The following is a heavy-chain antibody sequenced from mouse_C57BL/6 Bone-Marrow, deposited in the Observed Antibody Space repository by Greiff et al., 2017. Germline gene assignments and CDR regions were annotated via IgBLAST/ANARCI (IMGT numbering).Heavy chain of an antibody. CDR2: IDPENGDT. Sequence: EVKLVESGAELVRPGASVKLSCTASGFNIKDDYMHWVKQRPEQGLEWIGWIDPENGDTEYASKFQGKATITADTSSNTAYLQLSSLTSEDTAVYYCTTEGTVVATNFDYWCQGTTLTVSS. J-gene: IGHJ2*01. CDR1: GFNIKDDY. CDR3: TTEGTVVATNFDY. V-gene: IGHV14-4*01. D-gene: IGHD1-1*01.